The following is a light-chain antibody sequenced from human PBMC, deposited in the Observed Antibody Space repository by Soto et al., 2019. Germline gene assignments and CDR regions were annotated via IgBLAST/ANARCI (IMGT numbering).Light chain of an antibody. CDR1: QSVSTY. V-gene: IGKV3-11*01. CDR3: QQHSDWVT. J-gene: IGKJ4*01. Sequence: EIVLTQYPATVSLSPGERGTLSCRASQSVSTYLAWYQQKPGQAPRLLIYDASNRATGIPARFSGSGSGTDFTLTISYIEPEDFAFYYCQQHSDWVTFGGGTKVEI. CDR2: DAS.